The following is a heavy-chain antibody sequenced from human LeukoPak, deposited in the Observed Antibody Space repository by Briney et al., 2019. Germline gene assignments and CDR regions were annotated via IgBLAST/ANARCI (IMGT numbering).Heavy chain of an antibody. CDR1: GYTLTELS. CDR2: FDPEDGET. V-gene: IGHV1-24*01. D-gene: IGHD2-2*02. J-gene: IGHJ4*02. CDR3: AKDVAYCSSTSCYNGY. Sequence: ASVKVSCKVSGYTLTELSMHWVRQAPRKGLEWMGGFDPEDGETIYAQKFQGRVTMTEDTSTDTAYMELSSLRAEDTAVYYCAKDVAYCSSTSCYNGYWGQGTLVTVSS.